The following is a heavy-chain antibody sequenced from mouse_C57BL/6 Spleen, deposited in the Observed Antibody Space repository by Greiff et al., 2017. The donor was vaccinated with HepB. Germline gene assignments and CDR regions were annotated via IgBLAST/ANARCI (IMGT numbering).Heavy chain of an antibody. CDR1: GYTFTSYT. CDR2: INPSSGYT. V-gene: IGHV1-4*01. D-gene: IGHD3-2*02. Sequence: QVHVKQSGAELARPGASVKMSCKASGYTFTSYTMHWVKQRPGQGLEWIGYINPSSGYTKYNQKFKDKATLTADKSSSTAYMQLSSLTSEDSAVYYCARSGGDFDVWGTGTTVTVSS. J-gene: IGHJ1*03. CDR3: ARSGGDFDV.